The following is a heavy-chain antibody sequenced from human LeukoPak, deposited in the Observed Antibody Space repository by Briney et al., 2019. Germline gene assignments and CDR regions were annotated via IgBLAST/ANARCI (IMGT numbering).Heavy chain of an antibody. CDR1: GFTFSNAW. CDR3: ARAAVVTGGLDL. CDR2: ISFDGNTK. Sequence: GGSLRLSCAASGFTFSNAWMSWVRQAPGKGLEWVAVISFDGNTKYYADSVRGRVPISRDNSRNTLFLEINSLRPEDTAVYFCARAAVVTGGLDLWGRGTLVTVSS. V-gene: IGHV3-30*03. D-gene: IGHD2-21*02. J-gene: IGHJ2*01.